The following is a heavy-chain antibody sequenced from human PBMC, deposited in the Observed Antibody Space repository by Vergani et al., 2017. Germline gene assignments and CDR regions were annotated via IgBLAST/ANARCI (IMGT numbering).Heavy chain of an antibody. V-gene: IGHV1-69*12. CDR1: GGTFSSYA. CDR2: IIPIFGTA. D-gene: IGHD3-22*01. Sequence: QVQLVQSGAEVKKPGSSVKVSCKASGGTFSSYAISWVRQAPGQGLEWMVGIIPIFGTANYAQKFQGRVTITADESTSTAYMELSSLRSEDTAVYYCARGGYYYDSSGYYPYWYFDLWGRGTLVTVSS. CDR3: ARGGYYYDSSGYYPYWYFDL. J-gene: IGHJ2*01.